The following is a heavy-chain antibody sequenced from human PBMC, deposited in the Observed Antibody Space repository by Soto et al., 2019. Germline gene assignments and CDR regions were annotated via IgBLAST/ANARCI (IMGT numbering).Heavy chain of an antibody. CDR2: IYPGGLT. Sequence: EVQLVDSGGALVQPGGSLRLSCAASGFTVGSNYMNWVGQAPGKGLEWVSVIYPGGLTSYADSVKGRFTISRDDSSNTLYQHMSSLSTVYTAVYDCARNIGGASCLNFHVWGQGTLVTASS. CDR3: ARNIGGASCLNFHV. J-gene: IGHJ4*02. D-gene: IGHD2-2*01. V-gene: IGHV3-66*01. CDR1: GFTVGSNY.